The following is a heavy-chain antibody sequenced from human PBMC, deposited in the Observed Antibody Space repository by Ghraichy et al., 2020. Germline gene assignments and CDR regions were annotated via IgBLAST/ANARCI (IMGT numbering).Heavy chain of an antibody. CDR1: GFTFSSYG. CDR3: ASYGSGSRRYNWFDP. Sequence: GGSLRLSCAASGFTFSSYGMHWVRQAPGKGLEWVAFIRYDGSNKYYADSVKGRFTISRDNSKNTLYLQMNSLRAEDTAVYYCASYGSGSRRYNWFDPWGQGTLVTVSS. V-gene: IGHV3-30*02. D-gene: IGHD3-10*01. CDR2: IRYDGSNK. J-gene: IGHJ5*02.